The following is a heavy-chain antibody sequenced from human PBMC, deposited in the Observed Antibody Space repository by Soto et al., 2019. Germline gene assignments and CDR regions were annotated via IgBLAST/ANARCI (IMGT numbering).Heavy chain of an antibody. CDR1: GFTFNNYD. CDR3: VRGVLGPGDFYYGMDV. Sequence: GGSLRLSCTASGFTFNNYDMHWVRQATGKGLEWLSGIGAAGDTYYPGAVNGRFTISRDNARNSLYLQMNSLSAADTAVYYCVRGVLGPGDFYYGMDVWGQGTTVTVSS. D-gene: IGHD2-8*02. CDR2: IGAAGDT. J-gene: IGHJ6*02. V-gene: IGHV3-13*01.